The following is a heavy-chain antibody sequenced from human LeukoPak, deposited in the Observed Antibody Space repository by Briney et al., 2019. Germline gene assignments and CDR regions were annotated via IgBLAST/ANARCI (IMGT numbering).Heavy chain of an antibody. CDR3: ARNPSVGKLPAAWFDP. Sequence: PSETLSLTCTVSGGSISGYYWSWIRQPPGKGLEWIGYIYYSGSTKYNPSLKSRVTMSVDTSRNQFSLKLRSVTAADTAVYYCARNPSVGKLPAAWFDPWGQGTLVTVSS. D-gene: IGHD7-27*01. J-gene: IGHJ5*02. CDR1: GGSISGYY. V-gene: IGHV4-59*12. CDR2: IYYSGST.